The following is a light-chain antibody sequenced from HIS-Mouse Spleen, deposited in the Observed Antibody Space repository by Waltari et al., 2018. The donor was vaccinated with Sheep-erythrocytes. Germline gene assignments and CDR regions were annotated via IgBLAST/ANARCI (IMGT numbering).Light chain of an antibody. CDR3: CSYAGSYNHV. Sequence: QSALTQPRSVSGSPGQSVTISCTGTSSDVGGYNYVSWYQQHPGKAPKLMIYDVSKRPSGVPDRFSGSKSCNTASLTISWLQAEDEADYYCCSYAGSYNHVFATGTKVTVL. CDR2: DVS. J-gene: IGLJ1*01. V-gene: IGLV2-11*01. CDR1: SSDVGGYNY.